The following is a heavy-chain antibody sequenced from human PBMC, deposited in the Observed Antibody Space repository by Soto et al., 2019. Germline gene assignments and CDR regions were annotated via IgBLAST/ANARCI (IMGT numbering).Heavy chain of an antibody. V-gene: IGHV4-59*01. J-gene: IGHJ4*02. Sequence: SETLSLTCTVSGGFISSYYWSCIRQPPGKGLEWIGYFYYSGSTNYIPSLKSRVTISVDTSKNQFSLKLSSVTAADTAVYYCARGGWKLFDYWGQGTLVTVSS. D-gene: IGHD6-19*01. CDR1: GGFISSYY. CDR2: FYYSGST. CDR3: ARGGWKLFDY.